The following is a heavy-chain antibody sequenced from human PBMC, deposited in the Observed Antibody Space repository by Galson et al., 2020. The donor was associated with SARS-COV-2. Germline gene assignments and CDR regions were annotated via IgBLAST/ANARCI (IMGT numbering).Heavy chain of an antibody. CDR3: ARERSAVDPLSSCFDF. J-gene: IGHJ4*02. D-gene: IGHD3-9*01. CDR1: GFAFRGYA. CDR2: ISYDGSNR. V-gene: IGHV3-30-3*01. Sequence: GGSLRLSCAASGFAFRGYAIHWVRQAPGKGLEWVTSISYDGSNRKYTDSLKGRFTISRDNSNNTLSLQMNSLRPDDTAVYYCARERSAVDPLSSCFDFWGQGTPVTVSS.